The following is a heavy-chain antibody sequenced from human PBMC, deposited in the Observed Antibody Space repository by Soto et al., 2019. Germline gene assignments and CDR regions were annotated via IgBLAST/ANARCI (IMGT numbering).Heavy chain of an antibody. CDR1: GGSISSYY. Sequence: SETLSLTCTVSGGSISSYYWSWIRQPPGKGLEWIGYIYYSGSTNYNPSLKSRVTISVDTSKNQFSLKLSSVTAADTAVYYCARGAMVRGVRNYFDYWGQGTLVTVSS. D-gene: IGHD3-10*01. J-gene: IGHJ4*02. CDR2: IYYSGST. V-gene: IGHV4-59*01. CDR3: ARGAMVRGVRNYFDY.